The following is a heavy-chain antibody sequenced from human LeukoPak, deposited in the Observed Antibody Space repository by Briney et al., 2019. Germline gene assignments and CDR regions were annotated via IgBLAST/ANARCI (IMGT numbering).Heavy chain of an antibody. CDR2: ISGSGGST. D-gene: IGHD2-2*01. CDR3: AKARGVNIVVVPSPFDY. J-gene: IGHJ4*02. CDR1: GFTFSSYA. V-gene: IGHV3-23*01. Sequence: GGSLRLSCAASGFTFSSYAMSWVRQAPGKGLEWVSSISGSGGSTYYADSVKGRFTISRDNSKNTLYLQMNSLRAEDTAVYYCAKARGVNIVVVPSPFDYWGQGTLVTVSS.